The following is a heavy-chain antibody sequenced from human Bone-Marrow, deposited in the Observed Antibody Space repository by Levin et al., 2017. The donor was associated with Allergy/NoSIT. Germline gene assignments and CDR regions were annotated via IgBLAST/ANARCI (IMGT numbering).Heavy chain of an antibody. J-gene: IGHJ3*02. CDR2: IIPIFGTA. CDR3: AKLLATPTVVNAFDI. Sequence: SVKVSCKASGGTFSSYAISWVRQAPGQGLEWMGGIIPIFGTANYAQKFQGRVTITADESTSTAYMELSSLRSEDTAVYYCAKLLATPTVVNAFDIWGQGTMVTVSS. D-gene: IGHD4-23*01. V-gene: IGHV1-69*13. CDR1: GGTFSSYA.